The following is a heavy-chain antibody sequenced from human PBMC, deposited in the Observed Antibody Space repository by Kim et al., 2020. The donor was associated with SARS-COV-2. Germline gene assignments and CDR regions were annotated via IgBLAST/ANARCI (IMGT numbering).Heavy chain of an antibody. CDR1: GYSFTDYY. J-gene: IGHJ5*02. V-gene: IGHV1-2*02. CDR3: ARGRRMGSSYGPYLP. D-gene: IGHD5-18*01. CDR2: INPNSGGT. Sequence: ASVKVSCEASGYSFTDYYMNWVRQAPGQGLEWMGWINPNSGGTTYAQKFQGRVTMTSDTSISTAYMELSSLRSDDSALYYCARGRRMGSSYGPYLPWGQGTLVTVSS.